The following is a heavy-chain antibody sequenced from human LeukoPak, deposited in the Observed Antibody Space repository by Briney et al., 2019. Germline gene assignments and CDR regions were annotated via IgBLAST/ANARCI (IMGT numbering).Heavy chain of an antibody. CDR3: TRDCSGSTCYEEMDY. CDR1: GFTFGDYA. Sequence: GGSLRLSCKPSGFTFGDYAMSWVRQAPGKGLEWVGVIRSKAFGATTDYAASVKGRFTVSRDDSKGIAYLQMNSLKTEDTAVYYCTRDCSGSTCYEEMDYWGQGTLVTVSS. D-gene: IGHD2-15*01. V-gene: IGHV3-49*04. J-gene: IGHJ4*02. CDR2: IRSKAFGATT.